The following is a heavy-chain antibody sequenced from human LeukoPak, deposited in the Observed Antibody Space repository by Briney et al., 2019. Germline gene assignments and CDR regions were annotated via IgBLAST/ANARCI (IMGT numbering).Heavy chain of an antibody. CDR1: GYTFTSYY. CDR2: INPSGGST. J-gene: IGHJ4*02. CDR3: ARGGPWEPRDY. V-gene: IGHV1-46*03. D-gene: IGHD1-26*01. Sequence: ASVKVSCKASGYTFTSYYMHWVRQAPGQGLEWMGIINPSGGSTSYAQKFQGRVTMTRDMSTSTVYMELSSLRSEDMAVYYCARGGPWEPRDYWGQGTLVTVSS.